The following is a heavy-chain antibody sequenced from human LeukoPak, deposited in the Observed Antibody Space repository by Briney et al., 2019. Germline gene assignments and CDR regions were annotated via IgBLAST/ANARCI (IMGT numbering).Heavy chain of an antibody. Sequence: SETLSLTCAVYGGSFSGYYWSWIRQPPGKGLEWIGEINHSGSTNYNPSLKSRVTISVDTSKNQFSLKLSSVPAADTAVYYCASQVSLRDFDWLPDYWGQRTLVTVSS. CDR3: ASQVSLRDFDWLPDY. CDR2: INHSGST. CDR1: GGSFSGYY. D-gene: IGHD3-9*01. J-gene: IGHJ4*02. V-gene: IGHV4-34*01.